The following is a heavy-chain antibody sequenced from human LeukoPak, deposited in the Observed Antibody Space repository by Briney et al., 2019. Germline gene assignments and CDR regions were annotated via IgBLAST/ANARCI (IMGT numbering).Heavy chain of an antibody. D-gene: IGHD3-22*01. J-gene: IGHJ4*02. CDR2: IIPIIGTA. CDR1: GGTFSSYA. CDR3: ARGPPHYYDTSGYYPYRGVISHYFDS. V-gene: IGHV1-69*13. Sequence: SVKASCKASGGTFSSYAISWVRQAPGQGLEWMGGIIPIIGTANYAQKFQGRVTISADESTSTGYIELRSLRSEDTAVYFCARGPPHYYDTSGYYPYRGVISHYFDSWGQGTLVTVSS.